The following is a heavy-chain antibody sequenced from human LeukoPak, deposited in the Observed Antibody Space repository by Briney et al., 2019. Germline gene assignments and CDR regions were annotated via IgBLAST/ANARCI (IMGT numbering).Heavy chain of an antibody. CDR3: VREFRMTVSGMSRRVFYY. D-gene: IGHD6-19*01. CDR1: GFTFSTYW. Sequence: GGSLRLSCAASGFTFSTYWMHWVRQAPGKGLVWVSRSNIDGRSTTYADSVKGRFTISRDNAKNTMFLQMNSLRAEDTAMYYCVREFRMTVSGMSRRVFYYWGQGTLVTV. V-gene: IGHV3-74*01. CDR2: SNIDGRST. J-gene: IGHJ4*02.